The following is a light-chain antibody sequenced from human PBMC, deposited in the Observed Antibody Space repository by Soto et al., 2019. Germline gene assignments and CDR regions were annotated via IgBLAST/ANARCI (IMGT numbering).Light chain of an antibody. V-gene: IGLV2-14*01. CDR3: SSYSSSSTLVV. J-gene: IGLJ2*01. Sequence: QSALTQPASVSGSPGQSITISCTGTSSDVGGYNFVSWYQHLPGKAPELMIFEVTNRPSGVSNRFSGSKSGNTASLTISGLQAXXXXXYYCSSYSSSSTLVVFGGGTKVTVL. CDR2: EVT. CDR1: SSDVGGYNF.